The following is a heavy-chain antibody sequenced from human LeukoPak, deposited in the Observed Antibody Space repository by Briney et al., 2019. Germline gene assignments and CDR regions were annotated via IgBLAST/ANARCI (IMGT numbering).Heavy chain of an antibody. CDR2: IYYSGST. Sequence: SETLSLTCTVSGGSISSYYWSWIRQPPGKGLEWIGYIYYSGSTNYNPSLKSRVTISVDTSKNQFSLKLSSVTAADTAVYYCATASQAAAGTWGMDVWGQGTTVTVSS. V-gene: IGHV4-59*08. J-gene: IGHJ6*02. D-gene: IGHD6-13*01. CDR3: ATASQAAAGTWGMDV. CDR1: GGSISSYY.